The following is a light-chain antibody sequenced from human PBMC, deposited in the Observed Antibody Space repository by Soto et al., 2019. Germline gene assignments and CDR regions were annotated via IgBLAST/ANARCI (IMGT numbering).Light chain of an antibody. CDR2: DAS. CDR1: QNITNF. V-gene: IGKV1-33*01. J-gene: IGKJ4*01. Sequence: DIQMTQSPYSLSASVGDRVTITCQASQNITNFLNWYQHKLGKAPNLLIYDASNLEAEVPSRFSGTVSGTEFSFTISSLQPEDIGSYFCQQYDDLPVTFGGGTKVEIK. CDR3: QQYDDLPVT.